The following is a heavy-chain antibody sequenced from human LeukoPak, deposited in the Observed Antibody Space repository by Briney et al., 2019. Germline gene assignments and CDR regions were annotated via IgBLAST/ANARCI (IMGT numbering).Heavy chain of an antibody. D-gene: IGHD6-13*01. CDR2: IYSGGST. Sequence: GGSLRLSCAASGFTVSSNYMSWVRQAPGKGLEWGSVIYSGGSTFYADSVRCRFTISRDNSKNTLYLQMNSLRAEDTAVYYCARDVSGSSSWSDFDYWGQGTLVTVSS. CDR1: GFTVSSNY. CDR3: ARDVSGSSSWSDFDY. J-gene: IGHJ4*02. V-gene: IGHV3-66*01.